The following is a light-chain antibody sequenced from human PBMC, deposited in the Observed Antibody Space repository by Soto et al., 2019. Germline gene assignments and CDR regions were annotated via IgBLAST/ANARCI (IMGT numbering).Light chain of an antibody. CDR3: QQRNNWPRT. CDR2: DAS. V-gene: IGKV3-11*01. Sequence: EIVLTQSPATLSLSPGERATLSCRASQSVSNYFGWYQQKPGQAPRLLIYDASNRATGIPARFSGSGSGTDFTRTISSLEPEEFAVYYCQQRNNWPRTFGQGTKLEIK. J-gene: IGKJ2*01. CDR1: QSVSNY.